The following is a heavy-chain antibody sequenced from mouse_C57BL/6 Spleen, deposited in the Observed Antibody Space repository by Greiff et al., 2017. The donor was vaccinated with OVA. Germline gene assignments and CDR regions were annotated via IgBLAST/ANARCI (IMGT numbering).Heavy chain of an antibody. CDR3: ARPYDYDGGNYFDY. D-gene: IGHD2-4*01. CDR2: IFPGSGST. V-gene: IGHV1-75*01. Sequence: QVQLQQSGPELVKPGASVKISCKASGYTFTDYYINWVKQRPGQGLEWIGWIFPGSGSTYYNEKFKGKATLTVDKSSSTAYMLLSSLTSEDSAVYFCARPYDYDGGNYFDYWGQGTTLTVSS. CDR1: GYTFTDYY. J-gene: IGHJ2*01.